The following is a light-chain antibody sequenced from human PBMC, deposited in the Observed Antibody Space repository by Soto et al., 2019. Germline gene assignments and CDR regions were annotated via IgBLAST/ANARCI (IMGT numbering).Light chain of an antibody. Sequence: DIQMTQSPSSLSASVGDRVTITFRASQSVSGWLAWYQQKLGKAPKLLIYDASNLETGVPSRFSGSGSGTDFTFTISSLQPEDIATYYCQQYSHLITFGQGTRLEIK. V-gene: IGKV1-33*01. CDR2: DAS. CDR3: QQYSHLIT. J-gene: IGKJ5*01. CDR1: QSVSGW.